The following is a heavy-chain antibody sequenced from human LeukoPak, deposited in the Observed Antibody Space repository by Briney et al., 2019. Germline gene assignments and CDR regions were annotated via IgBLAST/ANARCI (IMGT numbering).Heavy chain of an antibody. CDR2: IKSKTDGGTT. Sequence: GGSLRLSCAASGFTFSNAWMSWVRQAPGKGLEWVGRIKSKTDGGTTDYAAPVKGRFTISRDDSKNTLYLQMNSLRAEDTAVYYCARDLGQQLRGDAFDIWGQGTMVTVSS. CDR1: GFTFSNAW. V-gene: IGHV3-15*01. D-gene: IGHD6-13*01. J-gene: IGHJ3*02. CDR3: ARDLGQQLRGDAFDI.